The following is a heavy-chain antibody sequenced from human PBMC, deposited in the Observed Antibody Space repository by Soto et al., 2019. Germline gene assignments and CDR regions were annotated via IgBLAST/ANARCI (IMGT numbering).Heavy chain of an antibody. CDR2: ASGSGGST. J-gene: IGHJ3*01. Sequence: CVRLSCAVSPLTSHNFALYWARRTTGQGPERVSRASGSGGSTSYADSVKGRFTVSRDNCKNTLFLQMNSLRVGDTAMYYWAKDPPSAYGRVFEVWGQGTMVTVSS. CDR3: AKDPPSAYGRVFEV. V-gene: IGHV3-23*01. D-gene: IGHD3-10*01. CDR1: PLTSHNFA.